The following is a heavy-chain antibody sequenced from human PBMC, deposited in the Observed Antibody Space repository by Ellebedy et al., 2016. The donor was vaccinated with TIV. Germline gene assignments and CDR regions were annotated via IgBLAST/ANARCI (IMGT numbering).Heavy chain of an antibody. Sequence: SETLSLTXAVYGGSFSGYYWSWIRQPPGKGLEWIGEINHSGSTNYNPSLKSRVTISVDTSKNQFSLKLSSVTAADTAVYYCATSLRSMVRGVLNNWFDPWGQGTLVTVSS. J-gene: IGHJ5*02. D-gene: IGHD3-10*01. CDR3: ATSLRSMVRGVLNNWFDP. V-gene: IGHV4-34*01. CDR1: GGSFSGYY. CDR2: INHSGST.